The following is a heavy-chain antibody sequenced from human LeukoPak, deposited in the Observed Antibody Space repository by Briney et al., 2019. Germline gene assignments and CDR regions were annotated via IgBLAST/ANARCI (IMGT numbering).Heavy chain of an antibody. V-gene: IGHV1-2*02. CDR1: GYTFTGYY. J-gene: IGHJ6*03. D-gene: IGHD4-17*01. CDR2: INPNSGGA. CDR3: ARERGYGDYYYYYYMDV. Sequence: ASVKVSRKASGYTFTGYYMHWVRQAPGQGLEWMGWINPNSGGANYAQKFQGRVTMTRDTSISTAYMELSRLRSDDTAVYYCARERGYGDYYYYYYMDVWGKGTTVTVSS.